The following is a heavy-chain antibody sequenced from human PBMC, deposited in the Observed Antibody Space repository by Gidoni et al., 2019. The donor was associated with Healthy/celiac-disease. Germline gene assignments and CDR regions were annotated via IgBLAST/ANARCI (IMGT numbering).Heavy chain of an antibody. V-gene: IGHV1-18*01. CDR2: ISASNGNT. CDR1: GYTFTSYA. CDR3: AATSSQGHFDY. J-gene: IGHJ4*02. Sequence: QVQLLQSGPEVKKPSASVKLSCKASGYTFTSYAIRWVRQAHGQGLAWMGWISASNGNTNYAQKLQGRVTMTTDTATSTAYMELRSLRSDDTAVYYCAATSSQGHFDYWGQGTLVTVSS.